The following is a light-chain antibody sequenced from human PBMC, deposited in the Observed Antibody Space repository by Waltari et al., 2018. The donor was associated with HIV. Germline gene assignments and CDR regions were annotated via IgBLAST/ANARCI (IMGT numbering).Light chain of an antibody. V-gene: IGKV3-15*01. CDR1: QSISAK. CDR2: EAA. J-gene: IGKJ2*01. CDR3: QQYDSGPRGIT. Sequence: EIVMTQSPPTLSLSPGHRVTLSWRASQSISAKVAWYQQRPGQAPRLLIYEAATRPTGIPARFSGSGSGTEFTLTISSLQSEDFATYFCQQYDSGPRGITFGQGTMLEIK.